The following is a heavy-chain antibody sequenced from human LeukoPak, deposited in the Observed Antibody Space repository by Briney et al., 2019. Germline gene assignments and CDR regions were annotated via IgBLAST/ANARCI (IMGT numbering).Heavy chain of an antibody. Sequence: SETLSLTXTVSGGSISSYYWSWIRQPPGKGLEWIGYIYYSGSTNYNPSLKSRVTISVDTSKNQFSLKLSSVTAADTAVYYCARCHGGIWSGDYYFDYWGQGTLVTVSS. CDR3: ARCHGGIWSGDYYFDY. J-gene: IGHJ4*02. CDR1: GGSISSYY. CDR2: IYYSGST. V-gene: IGHV4-59*01. D-gene: IGHD3-3*01.